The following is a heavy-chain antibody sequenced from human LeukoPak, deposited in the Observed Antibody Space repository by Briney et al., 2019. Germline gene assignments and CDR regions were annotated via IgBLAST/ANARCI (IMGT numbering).Heavy chain of an antibody. CDR2: ISSSSSYI. V-gene: IGHV3-21*01. J-gene: IGHJ4*02. Sequence: PGGSLRLSCAASGLTFSSYSMNWVRQAPGKGLEWVSSISSSSSYIYYADSVKGRFTISRDNAENSLYLQMNSLRAEDTAVYYCARCSVPADDYWGQGTLVTVSS. D-gene: IGHD2-2*01. CDR3: ARCSVPADDY. CDR1: GLTFSSYS.